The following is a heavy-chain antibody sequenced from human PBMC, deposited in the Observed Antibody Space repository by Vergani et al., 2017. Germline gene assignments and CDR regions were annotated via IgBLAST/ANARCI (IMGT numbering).Heavy chain of an antibody. J-gene: IGHJ6*02. V-gene: IGHV1-69*01. CDR2: IIPIFGTA. CDR3: ASNFYGSGSYYNGYYYGMDV. D-gene: IGHD3-10*01. Sequence: QVQLVQSGAEVKKPGSSVKVSCKASGGTFSSYAISWVRQAPGQGLEWMGGIIPIFGTANYAQKFQGRVTITADESTSTAYMELSSLRSEDKAVYYCASNFYGSGSYYNGYYYGMDVWGQGTTVTVSS. CDR1: GGTFSSYA.